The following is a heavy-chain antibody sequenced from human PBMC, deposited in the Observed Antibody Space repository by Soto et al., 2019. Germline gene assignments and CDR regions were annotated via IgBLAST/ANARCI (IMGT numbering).Heavy chain of an antibody. J-gene: IGHJ6*03. CDR1: GYTFTSYG. Sequence: ASVKVSCKASGYTFTSYGISWVRQAPGQGLEWMGWISAYNGNTNYAQKLQGRVTMTTDTSTSTAYMELRSLRSDDTAVYYWARDTKPRRGAATQLGLYYYYYYMDVWGKGTTVTVSS. D-gene: IGHD2-15*01. V-gene: IGHV1-18*01. CDR3: ARDTKPRRGAATQLGLYYYYYYMDV. CDR2: ISAYNGNT.